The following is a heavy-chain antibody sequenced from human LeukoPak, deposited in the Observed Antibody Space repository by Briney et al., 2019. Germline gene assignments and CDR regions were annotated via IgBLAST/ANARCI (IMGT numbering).Heavy chain of an antibody. Sequence: PGGSLTLSCAASGFTFNSCAMSWVREAPGKGLEWVSAISGSGGSTYHADSVKGRFTISRDNSKNTLYLQMNSLRAEDTAVYYCACSLRFLEWLTPDAFDIWGQGTIVTVSS. CDR1: GFTFNSCA. CDR2: ISGSGGST. V-gene: IGHV3-23*01. CDR3: ACSLRFLEWLTPDAFDI. D-gene: IGHD3-3*01. J-gene: IGHJ3*02.